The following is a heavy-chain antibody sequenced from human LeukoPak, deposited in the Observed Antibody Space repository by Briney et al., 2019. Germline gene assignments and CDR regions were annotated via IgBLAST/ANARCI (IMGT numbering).Heavy chain of an antibody. D-gene: IGHD3-22*01. CDR1: GFTFSSYA. J-gene: IGHJ4*02. CDR2: ISSSSSYI. V-gene: IGHV3-21*01. CDR3: ARDDDDSSGYDY. Sequence: PGGSLRLSCAASGFTFSSYAMSWVRQAPGKGLEWVSSISSSSSYIYYADSVKGRFTISRDNAKNSLYLQMNSLRAEDTAVYYCARDDDDSSGYDYWGQGTLVTVSS.